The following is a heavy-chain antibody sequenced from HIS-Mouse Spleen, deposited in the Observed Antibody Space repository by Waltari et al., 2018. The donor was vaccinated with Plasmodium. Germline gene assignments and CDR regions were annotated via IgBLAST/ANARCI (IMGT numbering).Heavy chain of an antibody. CDR1: GFTFSSYA. CDR3: AREAGSGGLYYFDY. CDR2: RSNDGSNK. J-gene: IGHJ4*02. D-gene: IGHD3-10*01. Sequence: QVQLVESGGGVVQPGRSLRLSCAASGFTFSSYAMHWVRQAPGKGLGGVAVRSNDGSNKDYADAVKGRFTISRDNSKNTLYLQMNSLRAEDTAVYYCAREAGSGGLYYFDYWGQGTLVTVSS. V-gene: IGHV3-30-3*01.